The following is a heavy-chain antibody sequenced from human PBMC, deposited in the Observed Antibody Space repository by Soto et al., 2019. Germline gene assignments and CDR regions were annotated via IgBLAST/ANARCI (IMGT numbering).Heavy chain of an antibody. J-gene: IGHJ3*02. CDR1: VGTFSSYA. CDR3: ARGRGQGYYYDSSGYYLPPDI. D-gene: IGHD3-22*01. V-gene: IGHV1-69*13. CDR2: IIPIFGTA. Sequence: SEKVSCKASVGTFSSYAISWLRQAPGDGLEWMGGIIPIFGTANYAQKFQGRVTITADEPTSTAYMGLSSLRSEDTAVYYCARGRGQGYYYDSSGYYLPPDIWGQGTMVTVSS.